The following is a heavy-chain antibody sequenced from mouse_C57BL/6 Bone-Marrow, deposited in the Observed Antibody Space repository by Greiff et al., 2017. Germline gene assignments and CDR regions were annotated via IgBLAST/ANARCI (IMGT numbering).Heavy chain of an antibody. Sequence: VQLQQSGPELVKPGASVKISCKASGYAFSSSWMNWVKQRPGKGLEWIGRIYPGDGDTNYNGKFKGKATLTADKSSSTAYMQLSSQTSEDSAVYFCAKRTTVVAPFDYWGQGTTLTVSS. CDR1: GYAFSSSW. J-gene: IGHJ2*01. CDR2: IYPGDGDT. CDR3: AKRTTVVAPFDY. V-gene: IGHV1-82*01. D-gene: IGHD1-1*01.